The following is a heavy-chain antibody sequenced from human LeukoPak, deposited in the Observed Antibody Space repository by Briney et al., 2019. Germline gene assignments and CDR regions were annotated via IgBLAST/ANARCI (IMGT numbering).Heavy chain of an antibody. V-gene: IGHV1-18*01. D-gene: IGHD3-22*01. Sequence: ASVKVSCKASGYIFTSYGISWVRQAPGQGLEWMGWISGYNGNTKYAQKFQGRVAMTTDTSKSTAYMELRSLRSDDTAVYYCARESGHDDSTGYYYTWGQGTLVSVSS. CDR1: GYIFTSYG. CDR3: ARESGHDDSTGYYYT. J-gene: IGHJ5*02. CDR2: ISGYNGNT.